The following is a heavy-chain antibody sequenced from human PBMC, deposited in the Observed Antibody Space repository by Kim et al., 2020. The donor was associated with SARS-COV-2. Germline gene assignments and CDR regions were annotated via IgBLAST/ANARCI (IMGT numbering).Heavy chain of an antibody. V-gene: IGHV1-46*01. D-gene: IGHD3-22*01. J-gene: IGHJ4*02. CDR3: ARAQRITMIVVVSYFDY. Sequence: FQGRAPMTRDTATSTVYMELSSLRSEDTAVYYCARAQRITMIVVVSYFDYWGQGTLVTVSS.